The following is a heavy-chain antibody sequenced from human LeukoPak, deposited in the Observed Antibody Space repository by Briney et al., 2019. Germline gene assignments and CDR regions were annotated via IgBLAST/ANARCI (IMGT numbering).Heavy chain of an antibody. CDR3: ARQAVAATPLPQH. Sequence: GASVKVSCKASGYTFTSYGISWVRHAPGQGLEWMGWISPYNGNTNYAQNLQDRVTMTTDSSTSTAYMEPRSVTSDDTAVYYCARQAVAATPLPQHWGQGTLVTVSS. CDR2: ISPYNGNT. J-gene: IGHJ1*01. D-gene: IGHD2-15*01. V-gene: IGHV1-18*01. CDR1: GYTFTSYG.